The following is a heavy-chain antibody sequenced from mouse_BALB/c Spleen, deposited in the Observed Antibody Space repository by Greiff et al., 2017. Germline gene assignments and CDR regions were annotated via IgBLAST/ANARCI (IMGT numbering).Heavy chain of an antibody. D-gene: IGHD1-1*01. CDR1: GYTFTDYA. Sequence: VKLQQSGAELVRPGVSVKISCKGSGYTFTDYAMHWVKQSHAKSLEWIGVISTYYGDASYNQKFKGKATMTVDKSSSTAYMELARLTSEDSAIYYCARAHYYGSSNAWFAYWGQGTLVTVSA. CDR2: ISTYYGDA. V-gene: IGHV1S137*01. J-gene: IGHJ3*01. CDR3: ARAHYYGSSNAWFAY.